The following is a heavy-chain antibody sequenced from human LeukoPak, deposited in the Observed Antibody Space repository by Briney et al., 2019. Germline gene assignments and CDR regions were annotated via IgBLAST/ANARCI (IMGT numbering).Heavy chain of an antibody. CDR2: IKEDGSEK. D-gene: IGHD3-10*01. Sequence: GGSLRLSCAPSGFTFRRYWMSWVRQAPGKGLEWVANIKEDGSEKYYVDSVKGRFTISRDNAKNTLYLQMSSLRAEDTAVYYCARDRGPRTGFMVREAYDYWGQGTLVTVSS. J-gene: IGHJ4*02. CDR1: GFTFRRYW. V-gene: IGHV3-7*01. CDR3: ARDRGPRTGFMVREAYDY.